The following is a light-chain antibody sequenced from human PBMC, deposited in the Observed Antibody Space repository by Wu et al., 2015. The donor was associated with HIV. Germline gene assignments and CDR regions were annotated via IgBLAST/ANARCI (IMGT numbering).Light chain of an antibody. CDR3: QQFNIYPQQLT. J-gene: IGKJ4*01. V-gene: IGKV1-13*02. CDR2: CL. Sequence: AIQLTQSPSSLSASVGDRVTITCRASQGIHNDLAWYQQKPGKAPKLPDLSCLQSEKWGPIKVQRQLDLGQISRSPSAALQPEDFATYFCQQFNIYPQQLTFGGGTKVGIK. CDR1: QGIHND.